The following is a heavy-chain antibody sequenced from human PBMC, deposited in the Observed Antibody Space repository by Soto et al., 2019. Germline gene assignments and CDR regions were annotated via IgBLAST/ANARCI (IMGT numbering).Heavy chain of an antibody. CDR2: TFYNVNT. D-gene: IGHD6-13*01. CDR3: ARGVTPNQLYSSSWFRYNWFDP. CDR1: GDSINNFY. V-gene: IGHV4-59*08. J-gene: IGHJ5*02. Sequence: SETLSLTCTVSGDSINNFYWNWIRQPPGKGLEWIGDTFYNVNTEYNPSLKSRVTTSVDTSKNQLSLKLSSVTAADTAVYYCARGVTPNQLYSSSWFRYNWFDPWGQGTLVTVSS.